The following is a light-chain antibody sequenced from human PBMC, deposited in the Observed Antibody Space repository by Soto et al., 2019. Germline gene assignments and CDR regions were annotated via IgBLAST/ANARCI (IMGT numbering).Light chain of an antibody. J-gene: IGLJ1*01. Sequence: QSVLTQPASVSGSPGQSITISCTGTSSDVGGYNYVSWYQQHPGKAPKLMIYDVSNRPSGVSNRFSGSKSGNTASLTISGLQADDEADYYCSSYTSSSTLEVFGTGTKLIVL. CDR2: DVS. CDR1: SSDVGGYNY. V-gene: IGLV2-14*01. CDR3: SSYTSSSTLEV.